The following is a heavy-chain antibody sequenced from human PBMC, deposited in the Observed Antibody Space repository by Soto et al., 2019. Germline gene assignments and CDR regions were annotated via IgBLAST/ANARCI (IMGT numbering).Heavy chain of an antibody. CDR3: AKAKFDFWSDYWSPSLDF. J-gene: IGHJ4*02. V-gene: IGHV1-2*02. CDR2: INPNNGYT. Sequence: ASVKISCKASRYTFTSYYIHWVRQAPGQGLEWMGWINPNNGYTKYTQKFQGRVTVTRDTSITTAYLELTRLQSDDTAVYYCAKAKFDFWSDYWSPSLDFWGQGTLVAVCS. CDR1: RYTFTSYY. D-gene: IGHD3-3*01.